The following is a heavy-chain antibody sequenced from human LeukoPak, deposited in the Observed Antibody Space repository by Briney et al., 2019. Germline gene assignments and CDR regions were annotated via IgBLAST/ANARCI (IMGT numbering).Heavy chain of an antibody. CDR3: AKTGFQWGYYFYYMDV. D-gene: IGHD1-14*01. J-gene: IGHJ6*03. Sequence: GGSLRLSCAASGFSSGFTVSNNYMSWVRQAPGKGLEWVSVIYSGGSTYYADSVKGRFTISRDNSKNTLYLQMNSLRAEDTAVYYCAKTGFQWGYYFYYMDVWGKGTTVTVSS. V-gene: IGHV3-66*01. CDR2: IYSGGST. CDR1: GFTVSNNY.